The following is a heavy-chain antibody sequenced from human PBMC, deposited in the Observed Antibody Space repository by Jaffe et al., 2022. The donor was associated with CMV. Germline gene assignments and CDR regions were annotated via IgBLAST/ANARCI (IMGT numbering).Heavy chain of an antibody. CDR3: ARSDYGDYVGYFDY. CDR1: GGSISSYY. V-gene: IGHV4-59*01. J-gene: IGHJ4*02. Sequence: QVQLQESGPGLVKPSETLSLTCTVSGGSISSYYWSWIRQPPGKGLEWIGYIYYSGSTNYNPSLKSRVTISVDTSKNQFSLKLSSVTAADTAVYYCARSDYGDYVGYFDYWGQGTLVTVSS. CDR2: IYYSGST. D-gene: IGHD4-17*01.